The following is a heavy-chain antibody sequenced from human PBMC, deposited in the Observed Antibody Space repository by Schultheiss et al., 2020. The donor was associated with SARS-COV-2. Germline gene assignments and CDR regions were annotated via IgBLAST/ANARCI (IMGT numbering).Heavy chain of an antibody. CDR1: GFTFSGYG. CDR2: ISYDGSDR. V-gene: IGHV3-30*03. J-gene: IGHJ4*02. CDR3: ARDPTQYYDILTGYQPPAY. Sequence: GGSLRLSCAASGFTFSGYGMHWVRQAPGKGLEWVAVISYDGSDRYYADSVKGRFTISRDNSKNTLYLQMNSLRAEDTAVYYCARDPTQYYDILTGYQPPAYWGQGTLVTVSS. D-gene: IGHD3-9*01.